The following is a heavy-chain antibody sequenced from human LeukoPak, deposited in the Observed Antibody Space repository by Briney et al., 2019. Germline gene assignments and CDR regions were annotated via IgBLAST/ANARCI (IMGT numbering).Heavy chain of an antibody. D-gene: IGHD5-18*01. CDR1: GGSISSYY. V-gene: IGHV3-23*01. CDR3: GKTTVGYSSGQKPAWPVDY. J-gene: IGHJ4*02. Sequence: ETLSLTCTVSGGSISSYYWSWIRQPPGKGLEWVAGIFGSGGSPHYTDSVKGRFTISRDNSRNTVYLQINSLRADDTAVYYCGKTTVGYSSGQKPAWPVDYWGQGTLVTVSS. CDR2: IFGSGGSP.